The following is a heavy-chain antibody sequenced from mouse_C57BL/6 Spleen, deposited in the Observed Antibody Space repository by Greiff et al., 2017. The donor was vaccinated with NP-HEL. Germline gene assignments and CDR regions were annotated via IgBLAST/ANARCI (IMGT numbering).Heavy chain of an antibody. CDR1: GFTFSSYG. CDR3: ARQVTTVVGFDY. CDR2: ISSGGSYT. J-gene: IGHJ2*01. D-gene: IGHD1-1*01. V-gene: IGHV5-6*01. Sequence: VQLVESGGDLVKPGGSLKLSCAASGFTFSSYGMSWVRQTPDKRLEWVATISSGGSYTYYPDSVKGRFTISRDNAKNTLYLQMSSLKSEDTAMYYCARQVTTVVGFDYWGQGTTLTVSS.